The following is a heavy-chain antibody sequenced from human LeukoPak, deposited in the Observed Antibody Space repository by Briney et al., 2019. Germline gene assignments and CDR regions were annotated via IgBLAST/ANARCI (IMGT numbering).Heavy chain of an antibody. CDR3: ARRPLTALTKSLDY. CDR2: IKEDGSQK. CDR1: GFTFSRYW. V-gene: IGHV3-7*01. D-gene: IGHD4-17*01. Sequence: GGSLRLSCAASGFTFSRYWMTWVRQAPGKGLEWVANIKEDGSQKYYVDSVKGRFTISRDNAKNSLYLQLNSLRAEDTAVYCCARRPLTALTKSLDYWGQGTLVTVSS. J-gene: IGHJ4*02.